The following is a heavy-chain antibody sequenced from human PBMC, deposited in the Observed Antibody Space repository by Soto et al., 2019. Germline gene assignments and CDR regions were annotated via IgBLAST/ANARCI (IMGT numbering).Heavy chain of an antibody. D-gene: IGHD5-18*01. CDR1: GYTFTSYG. CDR3: ARDERSVDTATGVGYFDL. J-gene: IGHJ2*01. V-gene: IGHV1-18*01. CDR2: ISAYNGNT. Sequence: APVTVSCKASGYTFTSYGIIWVRQANGQGLEWMGWISAYNGNTNNAQKLQGRVTMTTDTSTSTAYMELRSLRSDDTAVYYCARDERSVDTATGVGYFDLWGRGTLVTVS.